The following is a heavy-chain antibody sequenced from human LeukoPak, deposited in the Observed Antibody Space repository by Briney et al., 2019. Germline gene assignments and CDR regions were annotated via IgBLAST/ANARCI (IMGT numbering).Heavy chain of an antibody. D-gene: IGHD6-13*01. V-gene: IGHV4-4*07. Sequence: SETLSLTCTGSGGSIISYYWSWIRQPAGKGLEWIGRIFTSGSTNYNPSLKSRATMSVDTSKNQFSLKLSSVTAADTAVYYCARGIAAASERALDMWGQGTMVTVSS. J-gene: IGHJ3*02. CDR3: ARGIAAASERALDM. CDR2: IFTSGST. CDR1: GGSIISYY.